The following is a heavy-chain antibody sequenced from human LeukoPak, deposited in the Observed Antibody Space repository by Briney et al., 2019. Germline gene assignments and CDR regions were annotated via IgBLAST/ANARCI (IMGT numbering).Heavy chain of an antibody. CDR1: GFTFSGSA. V-gene: IGHV3-73*01. D-gene: IGHD2-15*01. Sequence: GGSLRLSCAASGFTFSGSAVHWVRQASGKGLEWVGRIRSKTNSYATAYAASVKGRFTISRDDSKNTAYLQMNSLKTEDTAVYYCTRRSYSSVTRDSWGQGTLVTVSS. J-gene: IGHJ4*02. CDR3: TRRSYSSVTRDS. CDR2: IRSKTNSYAT.